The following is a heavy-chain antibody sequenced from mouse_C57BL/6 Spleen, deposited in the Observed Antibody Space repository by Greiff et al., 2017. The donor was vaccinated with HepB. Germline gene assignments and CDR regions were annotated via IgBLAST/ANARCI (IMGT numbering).Heavy chain of an antibody. CDR1: GFTFSDYY. D-gene: IGHD1-1*01. V-gene: IGHV5-16*01. Sequence: EVMLVESEGGLVQPGSSMKLSCTASGFTFSDYYMAWVRQVPEKGLEWVANINYDGSSTYYLDSLKSRFIISRDNAKNILYLQMSSLKSEDTATYYCARGDYYGSSPFDYWGQGTTLTVSS. J-gene: IGHJ2*01. CDR2: INYDGSST. CDR3: ARGDYYGSSPFDY.